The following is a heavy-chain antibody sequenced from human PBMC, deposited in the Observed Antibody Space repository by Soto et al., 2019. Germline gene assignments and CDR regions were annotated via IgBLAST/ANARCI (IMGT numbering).Heavy chain of an antibody. CDR1: GFTFSSND. CDR3: ATRPLLPGAP. CDR2: IYSGGST. V-gene: IGHV3-53*01. D-gene: IGHD3-22*01. J-gene: IGHJ3*01. Sequence: EVQLVESGGGLIQPGGSLRLSCAASGFTFSSNDMNWVRQATGKGLEWVSLIYSGGSTYYADSVKGRFTISRHNSKNTWYLQMSSLRAEDTAVYYCATRPLLPGAPWGQGTMVTVSS.